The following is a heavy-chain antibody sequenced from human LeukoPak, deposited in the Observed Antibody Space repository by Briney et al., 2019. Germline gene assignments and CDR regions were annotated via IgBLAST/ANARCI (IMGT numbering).Heavy chain of an antibody. Sequence: GGSLRLSCAASGFTFSSSEMNRVRQAPGKGLEWVSYISSSGGTISYADSVKGRFTISRDNAKNSLYLQMNSLRAEDTAIYYCARSGQHLFDFWGQGTLVTVSS. J-gene: IGHJ4*02. CDR2: ISSSGGTI. D-gene: IGHD6-13*01. CDR1: GFTFSSSE. CDR3: ARSGQHLFDF. V-gene: IGHV3-48*03.